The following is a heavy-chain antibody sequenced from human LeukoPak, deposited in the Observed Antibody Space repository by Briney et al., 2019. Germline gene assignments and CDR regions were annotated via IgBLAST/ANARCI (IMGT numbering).Heavy chain of an antibody. D-gene: IGHD1-26*01. Sequence: SETLSLTCTISGGSISSYYWSWIRQPPGKGLEWIGYIYYSGSTNYNPSLKSRVTISVDTSKNQFSLKLSSVTAADTAVYYCARAIIGGGSYYDNWFDPWGQGTLVTVSS. CDR3: ARAIIGGGSYYDNWFDP. J-gene: IGHJ5*02. CDR1: GGSISSYY. V-gene: IGHV4-59*12. CDR2: IYYSGST.